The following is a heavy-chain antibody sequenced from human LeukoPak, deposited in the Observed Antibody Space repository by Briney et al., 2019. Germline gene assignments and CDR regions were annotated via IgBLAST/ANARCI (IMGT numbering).Heavy chain of an antibody. CDR3: ASREVAATYPARGSDAFDI. CDR1: GGTFSSYA. Sequence: SVKVSCKASGGTFSSYAISWVRQAPGQGLEWMGRIIPILGIANYAQKFQGRVTITADKSTSTAYMELSSLRSEDTAVYYCASREVAATYPARGSDAFDIWGQGTMVTVSS. CDR2: IIPILGIA. J-gene: IGHJ3*02. V-gene: IGHV1-69*04. D-gene: IGHD1-26*01.